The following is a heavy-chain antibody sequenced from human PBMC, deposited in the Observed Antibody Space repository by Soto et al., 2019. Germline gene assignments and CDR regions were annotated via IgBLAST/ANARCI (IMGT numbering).Heavy chain of an antibody. CDR1: GFTVSSNY. Sequence: EVQLVESGGGLIQPGGSLRLSCAASGFTVSSNYMSWVRQAPGKGLEWVSVIYSGGTTYYADSVRGRFTISRDNSKNTLYLQMNSLRAEDTAVYYCATSASVEKQWLSPFDYWGQGTLVTVSS. CDR3: ATSASVEKQWLSPFDY. D-gene: IGHD6-19*01. CDR2: IYSGGTT. V-gene: IGHV3-53*01. J-gene: IGHJ4*02.